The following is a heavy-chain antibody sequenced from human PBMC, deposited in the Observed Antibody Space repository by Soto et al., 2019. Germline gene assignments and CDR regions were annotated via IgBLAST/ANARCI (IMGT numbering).Heavy chain of an antibody. CDR3: ARPQQLYGSRCMHV. J-gene: IGHJ6*04. CDR1: GGSISSSSYY. D-gene: IGHD3-10*01. Sequence: LSLTCTVSGGSISSSSYYWGWIRQPPGKGLEWIGSIYYSGSTYYNPSLKSRVTISVDTSKNQFSLKLSSVTAADTAVYYCARPQQLYGSRCMHVSGKALIVPVSS. V-gene: IGHV4-39*01. CDR2: IYYSGST.